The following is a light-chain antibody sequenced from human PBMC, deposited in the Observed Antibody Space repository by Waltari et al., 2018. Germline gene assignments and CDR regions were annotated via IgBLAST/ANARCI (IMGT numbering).Light chain of an antibody. CDR1: SSHVGSYKY. J-gene: IGLJ3*02. Sequence: QSALTQPPSAPGSPGQAVTISCTGSSSHVGSYKYVSWYQQHPGKAPKLMIYEVSKRPSGVPDRFSGSKSGNTASLTVSGLQADDEADYYCSSFAGSNRFGVFGGGTKLTVL. CDR2: EVS. CDR3: SSFAGSNRFGV. V-gene: IGLV2-8*01.